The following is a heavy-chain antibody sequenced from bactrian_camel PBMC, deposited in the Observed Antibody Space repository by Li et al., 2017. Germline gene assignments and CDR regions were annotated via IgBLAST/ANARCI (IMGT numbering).Heavy chain of an antibody. J-gene: IGHJ4*01. CDR3: AASGRWCSQPMKVDY. D-gene: IGHD2*01. Sequence: HVQLVESGGGSVQAGGSLKLSCKASGSTAGYCMGWFRQAPGKEREGVAAISGDSTTVYADSVKGRFTIARDNSNNAVYLQMNSLQPDDAGTYTCAASGRWCSQPMKVDYWGQGTQVTVS. CDR2: ISGDSTT. CDR1: GSTAGYC. V-gene: IGHV3S53*01.